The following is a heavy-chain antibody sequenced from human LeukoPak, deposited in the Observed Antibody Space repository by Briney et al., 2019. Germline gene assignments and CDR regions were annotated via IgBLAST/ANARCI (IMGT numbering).Heavy chain of an antibody. V-gene: IGHV3-23*01. CDR1: GFTFKNYA. J-gene: IGHJ3*01. Sequence: PGGSLRLSCVASGFTFKNYAMNWVRQAPGKGLEWVSGVSGTGENIYYGDSVKGRFTISRDNSRNTLYLQVNSLRVDDMAIYYCAKEPSGANVVPADAFDFWGHGTMITVSS. CDR3: AKEPSGANVVPADAFDF. D-gene: IGHD6-6*01. CDR2: VSGTGENI.